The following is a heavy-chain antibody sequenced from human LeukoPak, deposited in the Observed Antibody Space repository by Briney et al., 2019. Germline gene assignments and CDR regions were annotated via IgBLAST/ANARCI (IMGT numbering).Heavy chain of an antibody. Sequence: GGSLRLPCTASGFTFSDYSMNWVRQAPGKGLEWVSYIHSSGSTIYYADSVKDRFTNSRDNAKNSLYLQMNSLRDEDTAVHYCARDHWGNRGDYDFDYWGQGTLVTVSS. V-gene: IGHV3-48*02. J-gene: IGHJ4*02. CDR3: ARDHWGNRGDYDFDY. D-gene: IGHD4-17*01. CDR1: GFTFSDYS. CDR2: IHSSGSTI.